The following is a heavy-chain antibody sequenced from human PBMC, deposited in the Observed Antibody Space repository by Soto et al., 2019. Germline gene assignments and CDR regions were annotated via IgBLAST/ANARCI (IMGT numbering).Heavy chain of an antibody. D-gene: IGHD2-2*01. CDR1: GGTFSSYA. Sequence: SVKVSCKASGGTFSSYAISWVRQAPGQGLEWMGGIIPIFGTANYAQKFQGRVTITADESTSTAYMELSSLRSEDTAVYYCARAYCSSTSCYHYGMDVWGQGTTVTVS. J-gene: IGHJ6*02. CDR2: IIPIFGTA. V-gene: IGHV1-69*13. CDR3: ARAYCSSTSCYHYGMDV.